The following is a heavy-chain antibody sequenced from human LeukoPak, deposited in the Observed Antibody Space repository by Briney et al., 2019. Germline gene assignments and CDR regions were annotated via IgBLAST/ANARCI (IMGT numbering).Heavy chain of an antibody. CDR2: IYPGDSDT. Sequence: GESLKISCKGSGYSFPTYWIGWVRQMPGKGLEWMGIIYPGDSDTRYSPSFQGQVTISVDKSISTAYLQWSSLKASDTAMYYCARSLTVAREYNYGYGYWGQGTLVTVSS. CDR1: GYSFPTYW. D-gene: IGHD5-18*01. J-gene: IGHJ4*02. CDR3: ARSLTVAREYNYGYGY. V-gene: IGHV5-51*01.